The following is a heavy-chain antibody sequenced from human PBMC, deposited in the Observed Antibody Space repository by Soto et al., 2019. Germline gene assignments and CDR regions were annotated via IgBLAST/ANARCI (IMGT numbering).Heavy chain of an antibody. Sequence: SETLSLTCSVSGASISSYYWSWIRQPPGKGLEWIGYIYYRGSTNYNPSLKSRVTISVDTSKNQVSLKLSSETAADTAVYYCARVDPNCGGDCYLVFDFWGQGTLVTVSS. V-gene: IGHV4-59*01. CDR2: IYYRGST. J-gene: IGHJ4*02. CDR1: GASISSYY. CDR3: ARVDPNCGGDCYLVFDF. D-gene: IGHD2-21*02.